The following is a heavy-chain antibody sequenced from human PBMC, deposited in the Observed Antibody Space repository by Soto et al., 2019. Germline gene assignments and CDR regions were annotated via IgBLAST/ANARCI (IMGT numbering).Heavy chain of an antibody. CDR1: GGSMSRYY. CDR2: IHQSGST. J-gene: IGHJ2*01. V-gene: IGHV4-59*01. CDR3: ARDVRPTGLAYFDP. Sequence: QVQLQESGPGLVKPSDTLSLTCSFAGGSMSRYYWSWIRQPPGRGLEWIGNIHQSGSTNYNASLKSRLTISIDTSKSDFSLHLTSVTAADAAVYYCARDVRPTGLAYFDPGGRGTLVTFSS. D-gene: IGHD1-1*01.